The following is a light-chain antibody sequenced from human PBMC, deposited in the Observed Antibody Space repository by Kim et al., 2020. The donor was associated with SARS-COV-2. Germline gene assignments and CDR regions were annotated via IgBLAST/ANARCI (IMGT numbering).Light chain of an antibody. CDR3: QQYNTYSYT. CDR2: KAS. V-gene: IGKV1-5*03. J-gene: IGKJ2*01. CDR1: QSISSW. Sequence: SASVRDRVTITGRSSQSISSWLAWYQQKPGKAPKLLIYKASSLESGVPSRFSGSGSGTEFTLTISSLQPDDFATYYCQQYNTYSYTFGQGTKLEI.